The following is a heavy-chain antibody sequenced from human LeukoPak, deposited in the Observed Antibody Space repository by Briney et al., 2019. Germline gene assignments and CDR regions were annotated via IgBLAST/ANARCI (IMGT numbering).Heavy chain of an antibody. J-gene: IGHJ4*02. V-gene: IGHV3-23*01. CDR3: ANVVVVAATPDDFDY. Sequence: PGGSLRLSCAASGFTFSSYAMSWVRQAPGKGLEWVSVISGSGGTTYYADSVKGRFTISRDNSKNTLYLQMNSLRAEDTAVYYCANVVVVAATPDDFDYWGQGTLVTVSS. D-gene: IGHD2-15*01. CDR1: GFTFSSYA. CDR2: ISGSGGTT.